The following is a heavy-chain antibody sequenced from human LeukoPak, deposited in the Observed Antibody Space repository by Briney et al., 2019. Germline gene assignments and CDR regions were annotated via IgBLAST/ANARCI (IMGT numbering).Heavy chain of an antibody. V-gene: IGHV3-66*03. CDR2: IRDSGET. CDR1: GFSVSNYY. J-gene: IGHJ5*02. D-gene: IGHD2-21*02. CDR3: ARDRVVTQDWVEFDP. Sequence: HPGGSLRLSCAGSGFSVSNYYMSWVRQAPGKGLEWVSLIRDSGETFYADSVKGRFTISRDNSKNTMYLQMNRLRVEDTAVYFCARDRVVTQDWVEFDPWGQGTLVTVSS.